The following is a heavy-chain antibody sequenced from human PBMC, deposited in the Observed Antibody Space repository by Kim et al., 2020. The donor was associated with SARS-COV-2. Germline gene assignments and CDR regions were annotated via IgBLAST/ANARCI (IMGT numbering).Heavy chain of an antibody. Sequence: ASVKVSCKASGYTFTSYGISWVRQAPGQGLEWMGWISAYNGNTNYAQKLQGRVTMTTDTSTSTAYMELRSLRSDDTAVYYCARALRYYDFWSGYYGDFDPWGQGTLVTVSS. V-gene: IGHV1-18*01. CDR3: ARALRYYDFWSGYYGDFDP. J-gene: IGHJ5*02. CDR2: ISAYNGNT. D-gene: IGHD3-3*01. CDR1: GYTFTSYG.